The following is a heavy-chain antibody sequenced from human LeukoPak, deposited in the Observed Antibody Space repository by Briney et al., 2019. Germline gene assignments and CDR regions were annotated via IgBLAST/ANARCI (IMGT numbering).Heavy chain of an antibody. Sequence: PGGSLRLSCAASGFTFSSYAMSWVRQAPGKGLEWVSDINGSGGSTYYADSVKGRFTISRDNSKNTLYLQMNSLGAEDTAVYYCAKKYSTGLGPWGQGTLVTVSS. J-gene: IGHJ5*02. CDR2: INGSGGST. V-gene: IGHV3-23*01. CDR1: GFTFSSYA. CDR3: AKKYSTGLGP. D-gene: IGHD1-26*01.